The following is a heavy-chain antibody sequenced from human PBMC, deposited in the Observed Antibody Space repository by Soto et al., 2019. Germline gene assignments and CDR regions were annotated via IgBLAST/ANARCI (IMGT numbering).Heavy chain of an antibody. V-gene: IGHV4-59*05. J-gene: IGHJ6*02. CDR2: IYYSGST. CDR3: AKLAAAGRYYYYGMDV. CDR1: GGSISSYY. D-gene: IGHD6-13*01. Sequence: SETLSLTCTVSGGSISSYYWSWIRQPPGKGLEWIGSIYYSGSTYYNPSLKSRVTISVDTSKNQFSLKLSSVTAADTAVYYCAKLAAAGRYYYYGMDVWGQRTTVTVSS.